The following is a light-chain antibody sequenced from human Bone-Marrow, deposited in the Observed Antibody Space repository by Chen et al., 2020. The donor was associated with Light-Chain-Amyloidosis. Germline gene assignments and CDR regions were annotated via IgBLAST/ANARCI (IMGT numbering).Light chain of an antibody. CDR3: QQYNNWPPLT. V-gene: IGKV3-15*01. CDR2: GAS. J-gene: IGKJ4*01. Sequence: EIVMTQSPATLSVSPGERATLSGRASQSVSSNLAWYQQKPGQAPRLLIYGASTRATGIPARFSGSGSGTEFTLTISSLQSEDFAVYYWQQYNNWPPLTFGGGTKVEIK. CDR1: QSVSSN.